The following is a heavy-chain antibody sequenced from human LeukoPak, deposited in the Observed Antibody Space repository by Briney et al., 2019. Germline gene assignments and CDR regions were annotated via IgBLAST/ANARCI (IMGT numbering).Heavy chain of an antibody. CDR2: ISSSCSYI. CDR3: ARDDIVVVPAAISYYYGMDV. D-gene: IGHD2-2*01. Sequence: PGGSLRLSCAASGFTFSSYSMNWVRQAPGKGLEWVSSISSSCSYIYYADSVKGRFTISRDNAKNSLYLQMNSLRAEDTAVYYCARDDIVVVPAAISYYYGMDVWGQGTTVTVSS. J-gene: IGHJ6*02. CDR1: GFTFSSYS. V-gene: IGHV3-21*01.